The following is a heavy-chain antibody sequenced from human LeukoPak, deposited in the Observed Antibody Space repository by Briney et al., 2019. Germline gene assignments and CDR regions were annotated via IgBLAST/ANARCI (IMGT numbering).Heavy chain of an antibody. V-gene: IGHV1-8*02. CDR2: MNPNSGNT. J-gene: IGHJ4*02. Sequence: ASVKVSCKASGYTFTGYYMHWVRQAAGQGPEWMGWMNPNSGNTAYAQKFQGRVTMTRDTSISTAYMELSSLRSDDTAVYYCARGFSGGSCDYWGQGTLVTVSS. CDR1: GYTFTGYY. D-gene: IGHD2-15*01. CDR3: ARGFSGGSCDY.